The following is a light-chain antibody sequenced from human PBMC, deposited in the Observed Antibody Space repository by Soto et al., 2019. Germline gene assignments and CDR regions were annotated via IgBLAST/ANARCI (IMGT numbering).Light chain of an antibody. Sequence: EIVLTQSPGTLSLSPGERATLSCRASQSVSSSYLAWYQQKPGQAPRLLIYGASSGAPGIPDRFSGSGSGTDFTLTISRLEPEDFAVYYCQQYGSSRTFGQGTKV. J-gene: IGKJ1*01. CDR3: QQYGSSRT. CDR2: GAS. V-gene: IGKV3-20*01. CDR1: QSVSSSY.